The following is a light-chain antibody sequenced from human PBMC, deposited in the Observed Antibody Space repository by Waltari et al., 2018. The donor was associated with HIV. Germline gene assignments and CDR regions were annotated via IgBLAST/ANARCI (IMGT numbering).Light chain of an antibody. CDR1: QSVSSY. CDR2: YAS. J-gene: IGKJ4*01. V-gene: IGKV3-11*01. Sequence: EIVLTQSPATLSLSPGERATLSCRASQSVSSYLAWYQQKPGQAPRLLIYYASNRATGIPVRFSGSGSGTDFTLTISSLEPEDFAVYYCQQRSNWPRLTFGGGTKVEIK. CDR3: QQRSNWPRLT.